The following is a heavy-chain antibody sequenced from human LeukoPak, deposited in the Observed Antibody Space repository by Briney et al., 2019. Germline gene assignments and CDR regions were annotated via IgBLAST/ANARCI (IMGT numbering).Heavy chain of an antibody. Sequence: RGGSLRLSCAASGFTFEDYAMHWVRQTPGEVLERVSGISWNSGTIGYVDSVKGRFTISRDNARDSLYLQMNSLRAEDTAVYCCASQGIDYWGQGTLVTVSS. J-gene: IGHJ4*02. CDR1: GFTFEDYA. CDR3: ASQGIDY. V-gene: IGHV3-9*01. D-gene: IGHD3-10*01. CDR2: ISWNSGTI.